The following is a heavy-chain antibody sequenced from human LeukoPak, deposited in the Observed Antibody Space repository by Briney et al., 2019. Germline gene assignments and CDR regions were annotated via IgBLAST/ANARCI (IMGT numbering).Heavy chain of an antibody. CDR1: GFTFDDYA. V-gene: IGHV3-43D*03. CDR2: ISWDGGST. J-gene: IGHJ6*03. CDR3: ARGLVYYMDV. Sequence: GGSLRLSCAASGFTFDDYAMHWVRQAPGKGLEWVSLISWDGGSTYYADSVKGRFTISRDNSKNSLYLQMNSLRAEDTAVYYCARGLVYYMDVWGKGTTVTVSS. D-gene: IGHD2-21*01.